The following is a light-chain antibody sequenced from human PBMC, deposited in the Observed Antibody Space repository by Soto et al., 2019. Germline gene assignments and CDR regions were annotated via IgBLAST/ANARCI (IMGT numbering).Light chain of an antibody. V-gene: IGLV2-14*01. J-gene: IGLJ2*01. CDR2: EVR. CDR1: TSDIGGYNY. CDR3: YSYTGSATVI. Sequence: QSALTQPASVSGSPGQSITISCTGTTSDIGGYNYVSWYQQYPGKAPKLIIYEVRNRPSGVSNRFSASKSSNTASLTISGLQAEDEAVYYCYSYTGSATVIFGGGTKLTVL.